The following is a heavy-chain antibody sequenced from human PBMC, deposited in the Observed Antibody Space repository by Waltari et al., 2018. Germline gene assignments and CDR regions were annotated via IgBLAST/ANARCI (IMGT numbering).Heavy chain of an antibody. J-gene: IGHJ6*03. CDR3: ARGADTATLSGVVWSGYYYYMDV. V-gene: IGHV1-8*01. CDR2: MNPNSGNT. D-gene: IGHD5-18*01. Sequence: VQLVQSGAEVKKPGASVKVSCKASGYTFTSYDINWVRQATGQGLEWMGWMNPNSGNTGYAQKFQGRVTMTRNTSISTAYMELSSLRSEDTAVYYCARGADTATLSGVVWSGYYYYMDVWGKGTTVTVSS. CDR1: GYTFTSYD.